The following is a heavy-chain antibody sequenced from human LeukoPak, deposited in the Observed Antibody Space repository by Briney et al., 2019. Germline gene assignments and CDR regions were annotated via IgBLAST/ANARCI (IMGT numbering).Heavy chain of an antibody. J-gene: IGHJ4*02. Sequence: GGSLRLSCAASGFTFTNAWMNWVRQAPGKGLEWVGRIKSRADGGTTDYAAPVKGRFTISRDDSKNTLYLQMNSLKTEDTAVYYCTTVRDRTHLFTGRWGQGTLVTVSS. CDR2: IKSRADGGTT. V-gene: IGHV3-15*07. CDR1: GFTFTNAW. CDR3: TTVRDRTHLFTGR. D-gene: IGHD1-14*01.